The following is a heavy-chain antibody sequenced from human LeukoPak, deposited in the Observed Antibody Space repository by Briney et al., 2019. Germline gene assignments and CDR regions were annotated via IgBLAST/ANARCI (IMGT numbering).Heavy chain of an antibody. V-gene: IGHV4-34*01. CDR1: GGSISSYY. CDR3: ARVYYDSSGYYYGDYFDY. Sequence: SETLSLTCTVSGGSISSYYWSWIRQPPGKGLEWIGEINHSGSTNYNPSLKSRVTISVDTSKNQFSLKLSSVTAADTAVYYCARVYYDSSGYYYGDYFDYWGQGTLVTVPS. J-gene: IGHJ4*02. D-gene: IGHD3-22*01. CDR2: INHSGST.